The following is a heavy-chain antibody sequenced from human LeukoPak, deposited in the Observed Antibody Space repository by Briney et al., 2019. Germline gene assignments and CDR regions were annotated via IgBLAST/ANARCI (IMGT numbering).Heavy chain of an antibody. Sequence: SETLSLTCTVSGASVSSGYYWSWIRQPPGKGLEWIAYIYHTGSTDSNPSLKSRVTISLDTSKNQFSLKLSSVTAADTAVYYCARRWVYDKRAFDAWGQGTMVTVSS. V-gene: IGHV4-59*08. CDR3: ARRWVYDKRAFDA. J-gene: IGHJ3*01. D-gene: IGHD3-16*01. CDR1: GASVSSGYY. CDR2: IYHTGST.